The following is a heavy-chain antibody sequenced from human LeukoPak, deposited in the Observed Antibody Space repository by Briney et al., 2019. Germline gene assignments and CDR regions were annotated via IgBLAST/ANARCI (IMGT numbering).Heavy chain of an antibody. V-gene: IGHV4-4*07. CDR1: GGSISSYY. CDR3: AREIFGRELGRFDP. D-gene: IGHD1-7*01. CDR2: IYTSGST. J-gene: IGHJ5*02. Sequence: TSETLSLTCTVSGGSISSYYWSWIRQPAGKGLEWIGRIYTSGSTNYNPSLKSRVTMSVDTSKNQFSLKLSSVTAADTAVYYCAREIFGRELGRFDPWGQGTLVTVSS.